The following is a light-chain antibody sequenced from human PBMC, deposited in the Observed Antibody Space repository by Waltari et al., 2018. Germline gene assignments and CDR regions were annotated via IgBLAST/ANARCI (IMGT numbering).Light chain of an antibody. Sequence: QSALTQPASVSGSPGQSITISCTGTSSDVGSYNLVSWYQQHPGKAPKLMIYEVSKRPSGVSNPFSGSKSGNTASLTISGLQAEDEADYYCCSYAGSSTPYVFGTGTKVTVL. CDR2: EVS. CDR3: CSYAGSSTPYV. CDR1: SSDVGSYNL. J-gene: IGLJ1*01. V-gene: IGLV2-23*02.